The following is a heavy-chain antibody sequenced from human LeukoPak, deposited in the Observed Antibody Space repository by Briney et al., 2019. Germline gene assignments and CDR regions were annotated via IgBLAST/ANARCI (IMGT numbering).Heavy chain of an antibody. D-gene: IGHD5-18*01. Sequence: SETLSLTCAVYVESFSGYYWSWVRQPPGKGLEWIGEINHSGSTSYNPSLKSRVTISMDKSKNQLSLKLNFVTAADTAVYYCARDRGGYTYSHDYWGQGTLVTVSS. CDR3: ARDRGGYTYSHDY. CDR1: VESFSGYY. V-gene: IGHV4-34*01. J-gene: IGHJ4*02. CDR2: INHSGST.